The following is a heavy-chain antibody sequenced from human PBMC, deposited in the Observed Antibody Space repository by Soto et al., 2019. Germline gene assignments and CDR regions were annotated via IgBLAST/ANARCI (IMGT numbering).Heavy chain of an antibody. V-gene: IGHV3-23*01. J-gene: IGHJ3*02. CDR2: VGGDASDT. D-gene: IGHD2-21*01. CDR1: GFNFGNYA. CDR3: AKDFIPRNSIYDPFDI. Sequence: EVQLLESGGGLVQPGGSLEVSCRASGFNFGNYAMSWVRQAPGTGPEWVSSVGGDASDTHYADSVRGRFTISRDNSKNTLYLHMNSLRAEDTAIYFCAKDFIPRNSIYDPFDIWGQGTTVSVSS.